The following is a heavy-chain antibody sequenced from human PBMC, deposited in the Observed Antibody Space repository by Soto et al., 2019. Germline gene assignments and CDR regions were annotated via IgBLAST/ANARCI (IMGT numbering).Heavy chain of an antibody. Sequence: QVQLQESGPGLVKPSQTLSLTCTVSGGSISSGGYYWSWIRQHPGKGLEWIGYIYYSGSTYYNPSLKSRVTISVDTSKNQFSLTLSSVTAADTAVYYCARDTPDCSGGSCYSDHYYYGMDVWGQGTTVTVSS. V-gene: IGHV4-31*03. CDR1: GGSISSGGYY. D-gene: IGHD2-15*01. CDR3: ARDTPDCSGGSCYSDHYYYGMDV. CDR2: IYYSGST. J-gene: IGHJ6*02.